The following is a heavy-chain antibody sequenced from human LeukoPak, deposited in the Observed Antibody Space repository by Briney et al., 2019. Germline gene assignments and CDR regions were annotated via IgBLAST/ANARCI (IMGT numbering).Heavy chain of an antibody. D-gene: IGHD3-22*01. CDR3: ARDDGYYGDY. CDR1: GVSISSGSYY. V-gene: IGHV4-61*02. Sequence: SETLSLTCTVSGVSISSGSYYWSWIRQPAGKGLEWIGRSYTSGSTDYNPSLKSRVTISVDTSKNQFSLRLSSVTAADTAVYYCARDDGYYGDYWGQGILVTVSS. J-gene: IGHJ4*02. CDR2: SYTSGST.